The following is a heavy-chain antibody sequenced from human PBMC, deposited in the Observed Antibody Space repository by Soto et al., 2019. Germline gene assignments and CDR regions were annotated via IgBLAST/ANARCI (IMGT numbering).Heavy chain of an antibody. J-gene: IGHJ4*01. Sequence: QIQLVQSGPEVKKPGTSVKVSCKASGFNFTSSAVQWVRQARGQRLEWIGWIVVGSGSTDYAQKFQERVTLTRDMSPSTAYMELSNLRSEETAVYYGAADKGYSYGYGSYWGQGTLVTVSS. CDR1: GFNFTSSA. V-gene: IGHV1-58*01. CDR2: IVVGSGST. D-gene: IGHD5-18*01. CDR3: AADKGYSYGYGSY.